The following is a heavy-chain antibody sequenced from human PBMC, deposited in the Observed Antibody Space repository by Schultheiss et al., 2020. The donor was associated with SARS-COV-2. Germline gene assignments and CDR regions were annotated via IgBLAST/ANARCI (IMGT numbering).Heavy chain of an antibody. CDR3: ARVRGGGDFDY. D-gene: IGHD2-15*01. CDR1: GFIFSDYA. J-gene: IGHJ4*02. V-gene: IGHV3-21*01. Sequence: GGSLRLSCAASGFIFSDYAMNWVRQAPGKGLEWVSSISSSSTYMYYADSVKGRFTISRDNAKNSLYLQMNSLRAEDTAVYYCARVRGGGDFDYWGQGTLVTVSS. CDR2: ISSSSTYM.